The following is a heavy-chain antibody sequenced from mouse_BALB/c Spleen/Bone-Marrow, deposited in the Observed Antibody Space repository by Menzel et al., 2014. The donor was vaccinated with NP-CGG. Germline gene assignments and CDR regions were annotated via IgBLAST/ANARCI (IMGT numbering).Heavy chain of an antibody. V-gene: IGHV7-1*02. D-gene: IGHD2-1*01. CDR1: GFTFSDFY. J-gene: IGHJ3*01. CDR3: ARDVGCGNCCVY. CDR2: SRNKAKDYTT. Sequence: EAKLMESGGGLVQPGGSLRLSCATSGFTFSDFYMEWVRPPPGKRLEWIAASRNKAKDYTTEYSASVKGLFIVSRDTSKSILYLQMNALRAEDTAIYYCARDVGCGNCCVYWGQGTLVTGSA.